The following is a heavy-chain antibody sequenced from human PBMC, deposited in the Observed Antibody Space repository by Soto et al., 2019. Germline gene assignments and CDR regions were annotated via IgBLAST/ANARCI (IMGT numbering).Heavy chain of an antibody. J-gene: IGHJ6*03. CDR1: GFTFSSYA. D-gene: IGHD4-17*01. Sequence: GSLRLSCAASGFTFSSYAMSWVRQAPGKGLDWVSAITNTGGTTYYADSVKGRFTISRDTSKNTLYLQMNSLRAEDTAVYYCAKGEPSTVTTTSSPDYYYMDVWGKGTTVTVSS. CDR2: ITNTGGTT. V-gene: IGHV3-23*01. CDR3: AKGEPSTVTTTSSPDYYYMDV.